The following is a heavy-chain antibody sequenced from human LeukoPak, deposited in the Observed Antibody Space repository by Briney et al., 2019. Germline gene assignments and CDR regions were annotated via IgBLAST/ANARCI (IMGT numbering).Heavy chain of an antibody. CDR1: GGSISSYY. CDR2: IYTSGST. V-gene: IGHV4-4*07. J-gene: IGHJ6*03. Sequence: SETLSLTCTVFGGSISSYYWSWIRQPAGKGLEWIGRIYTSGSTNYNPSLKSRVTMSVDTSKNQFSLKLSSVTAADTAVYYCARSSYSSSSHYYYYYMDVWGKGTTVTVSS. CDR3: ARSSYSSSSHYYYYYMDV. D-gene: IGHD6-6*01.